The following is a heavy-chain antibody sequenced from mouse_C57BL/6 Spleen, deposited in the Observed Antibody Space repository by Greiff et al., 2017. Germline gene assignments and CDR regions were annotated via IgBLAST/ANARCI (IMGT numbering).Heavy chain of an antibody. D-gene: IGHD2-3*01. V-gene: IGHV14-1*01. J-gene: IGHJ1*03. CDR2: IDPEDGDT. Sequence: VQLQQSGAELVRPGASVKLSCTASGFNIKDYYMHWVKQRPEQGLEWIGRIDPEDGDTEYAPKFQGKATMTADTSSNTAYLQLSSLTSEDTAVYYCTAVNDGYCGYIDVWGTGTTVTVSS. CDR3: TAVNDGYCGYIDV. CDR1: GFNIKDYY.